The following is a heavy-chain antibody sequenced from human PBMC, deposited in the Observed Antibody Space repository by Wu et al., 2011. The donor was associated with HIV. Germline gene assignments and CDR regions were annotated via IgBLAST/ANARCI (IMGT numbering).Heavy chain of an antibody. J-gene: IGHJ4*02. CDR2: TIPVFGTA. D-gene: IGHD2-21*01. Sequence: QVQLVQSGAEVKKPGSSVRVSCKASGGTSGTYAMTWVRQAPGQGLEWMGGTIPVFGTAKYAQKFQGRVTITADKSTSTAYMELSSLTSEDTAVYYCARDLGGDEDYWGQGTLVTVSS. V-gene: IGHV1-69*14. CDR1: GGTSGTYA. CDR3: ARDLGGDEDY.